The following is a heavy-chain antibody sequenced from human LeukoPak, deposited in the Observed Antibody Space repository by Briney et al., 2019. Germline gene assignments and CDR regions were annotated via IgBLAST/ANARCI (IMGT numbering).Heavy chain of an antibody. Sequence: SETLSLTCVVSGYSISSGYYWGWIRQPPGKGLEWVGTINQSGKIDNTPSLKSRVTMSVDTSKTQFSLKVRSVTAADTAVYYCARDSSDWFDPWGQGTLVTVSS. V-gene: IGHV4-38-2*02. CDR1: GYSISSGYY. CDR2: INQSGKI. CDR3: ARDSSDWFDP. D-gene: IGHD3-22*01. J-gene: IGHJ5*02.